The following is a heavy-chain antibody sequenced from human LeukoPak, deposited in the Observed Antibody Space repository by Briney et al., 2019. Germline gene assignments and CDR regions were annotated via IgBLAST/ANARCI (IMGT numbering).Heavy chain of an antibody. CDR3: ARVSLAQGLSY. CDR2: IIPIFGTA. Sequence: ASVKVSCKASGYTFTSNAISWVRQAPGQGLEWMGRIIPIFGTANYAQKFQGRVTITTDESTSTAYMELSSLRSEDTAVYYCARVSLAQGLSYWGQGTLVTVSS. D-gene: IGHD4/OR15-4a*01. J-gene: IGHJ4*02. CDR1: GYTFTSNA. V-gene: IGHV1-69*05.